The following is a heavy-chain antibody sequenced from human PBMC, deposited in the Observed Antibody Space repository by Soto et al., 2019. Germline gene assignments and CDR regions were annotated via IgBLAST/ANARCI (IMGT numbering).Heavy chain of an antibody. V-gene: IGHV1-8*01. CDR2: VNPGSGYK. D-gene: IGHD5-12*01. Sequence: QVQLVQSGAEVKKPGASVRVSCKASGYVFPSYDITWVRQAPGHGLEWMGWVNPGSGYKGYAQKFQGRVTLDRNMAKSTMYLGLSRLRTEVPVVHYIATACPWPEYMAVWGKGTTVTVSS. CDR1: GYVFPSYD. J-gene: IGHJ6*03. CDR3: ATACPWPEYMAV.